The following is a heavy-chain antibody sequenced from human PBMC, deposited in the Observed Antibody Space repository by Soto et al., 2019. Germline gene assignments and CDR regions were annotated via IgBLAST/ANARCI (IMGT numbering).Heavy chain of an antibody. CDR3: TTEFGYSSGQNDH. CDR1: GYTFTSYY. Sequence: ASVKVSCKASGYTFTSYYLHWVRQAPGHGLEWMGIINPSGGSTTYAQKFQGRVTMTRDTSTSTVYMELSSLRSEDTAVYYCTTEFGYSSGQNDHWGQGALVTVSS. D-gene: IGHD6-19*01. CDR2: INPSGGST. J-gene: IGHJ4*02. V-gene: IGHV1-46*03.